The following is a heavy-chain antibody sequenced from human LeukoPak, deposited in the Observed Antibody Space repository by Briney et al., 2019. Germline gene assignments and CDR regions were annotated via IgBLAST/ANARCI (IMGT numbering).Heavy chain of an antibody. D-gene: IGHD6-19*01. V-gene: IGHV3-23*01. CDR3: AKLLAVTNSYYFNY. CDR2: ISGSGSGGST. Sequence: PGGSLRLSCAASGFTFSSYAMSWVRQAPGKGLEWVSTISGSGSGGSTYYADSVKGRFTIPRDNSKDTLYLQMNSLRAEDTAVYYCAKLLAVTNSYYFNYWGQGTLVTVSS. J-gene: IGHJ4*02. CDR1: GFTFSSYA.